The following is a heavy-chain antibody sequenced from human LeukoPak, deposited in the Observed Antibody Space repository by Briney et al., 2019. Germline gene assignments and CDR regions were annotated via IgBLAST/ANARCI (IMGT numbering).Heavy chain of an antibody. CDR3: ARLAVAGLDY. CDR2: FYPGGSDT. Sequence: PGAPLQISCKGSGSPFTTYWIGGVRQLPGKVLECMWIFYPGGSDTNYKPSCQGSVTISADRSISTDYLQWNSLRASDTAMYYCARLAVAGLDYWGQGTLVIVSS. V-gene: IGHV5-51*03. D-gene: IGHD6-19*01. J-gene: IGHJ4*02. CDR1: GSPFTTYW.